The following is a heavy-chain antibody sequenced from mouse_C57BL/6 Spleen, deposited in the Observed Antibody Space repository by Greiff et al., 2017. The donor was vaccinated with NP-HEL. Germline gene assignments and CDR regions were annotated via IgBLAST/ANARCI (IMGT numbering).Heavy chain of an antibody. V-gene: IGHV1-80*01. CDR2: IYPGDGDT. CDR1: GYAFSSYW. CDR3: ARRYYGSNYWYFDV. D-gene: IGHD1-1*01. Sequence: VQLQQSGAELVKPGASVKISCKASGYAFSSYWMNWVKQRPGKGLEWIGQIYPGDGDTNYNGKFKGKATLTADKSSSTAYRQLSSLTSEDSAVYFCARRYYGSNYWYFDVWGTGTTVTVSS. J-gene: IGHJ1*03.